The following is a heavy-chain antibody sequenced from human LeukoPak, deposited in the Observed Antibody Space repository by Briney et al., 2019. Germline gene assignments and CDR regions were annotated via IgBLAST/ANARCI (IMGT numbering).Heavy chain of an antibody. CDR3: ARIVGAIAQNWFDP. V-gene: IGHV3-7*01. Sequence: PGGSLRLSCVASGFTFGKYWMSWVRQAPGKGLEWVANIKLDGSEKNYVDSVKGRFTISRDNSKNTLYLQMNSLRAEDTAVYYCARIVGAIAQNWFDPWGQGTLVTVSS. CDR1: GFTFGKYW. J-gene: IGHJ5*02. D-gene: IGHD1-26*01. CDR2: IKLDGSEK.